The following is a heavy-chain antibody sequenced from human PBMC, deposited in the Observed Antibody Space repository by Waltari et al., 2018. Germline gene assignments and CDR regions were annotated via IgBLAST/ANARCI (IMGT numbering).Heavy chain of an antibody. V-gene: IGHV3-23*01. CDR1: GFTFRNYA. D-gene: IGHD3-3*01. Sequence: EMHLLESGGGLVQPGGSLRLSCAASGFTFRNYAMTWVRLAPGKGLEWVSMVSTSGGTTYYADSVKGRFTISRDNSDNTLFLRMNSLRAEDTAMYYCAVGDGFFWGQGILVTVSS. CDR2: VSTSGGTT. J-gene: IGHJ4*02. CDR3: AVGDGFF.